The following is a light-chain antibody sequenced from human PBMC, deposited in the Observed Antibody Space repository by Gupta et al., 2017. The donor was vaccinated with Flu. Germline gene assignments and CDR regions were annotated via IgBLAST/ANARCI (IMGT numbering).Light chain of an antibody. Sequence: DIQMTQSPSTLSASVGDRVTITCRASQSISSWLAWYQQKPGKAPKLLIYKASSLESGVPSRFSGSGSGTEFTLTISSLQPDDFATYYCQQYNSCLVTFGQGTKVEIK. CDR2: KAS. CDR3: QQYNSCLVT. J-gene: IGKJ1*01. V-gene: IGKV1-5*03. CDR1: QSISSW.